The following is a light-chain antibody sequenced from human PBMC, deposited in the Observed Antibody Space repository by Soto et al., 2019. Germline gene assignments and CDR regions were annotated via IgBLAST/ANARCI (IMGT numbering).Light chain of an antibody. CDR3: QFYDSRLCGSKG. CDR2: GNS. V-gene: IGLV1-40*01. J-gene: IGLJ2*01. CDR1: SSNIGAGYD. Sequence: QSVLTQPPSVSGAPGQRVTISCTGSSSNIGAGYDVHWYQQLPGTAPKLLIYGNSNRPSGFPDRFSGSKSGTSASLAIPGLQAEDEGDYYCQFYDSRLCGSKGFGGGTQVTVL.